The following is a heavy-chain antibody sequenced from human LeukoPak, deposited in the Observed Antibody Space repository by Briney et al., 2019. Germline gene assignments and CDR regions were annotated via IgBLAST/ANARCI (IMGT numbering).Heavy chain of an antibody. Sequence: GSSVKVSCKASGGTFSSYGITWVRQAPGQGLEWMGWISAYNGNTNYAQKLQGRVTMTTDTSTSTAYMELRSLRSDDTAVYYCAREYSGYDWGHFDYWGQGTLVTVSS. CDR3: AREYSGYDWGHFDY. CDR1: GGTFSSYG. J-gene: IGHJ4*02. CDR2: ISAYNGNT. V-gene: IGHV1-18*01. D-gene: IGHD5-12*01.